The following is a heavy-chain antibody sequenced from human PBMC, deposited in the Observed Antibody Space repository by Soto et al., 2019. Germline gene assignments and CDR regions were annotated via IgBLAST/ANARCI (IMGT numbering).Heavy chain of an antibody. D-gene: IGHD1-26*01. V-gene: IGHV3-30*09. CDR1: GFTFSGYA. Sequence: GGSLRLSCAASGFTFSGYAIHWVRQAPGKGLEWVAVISYDGSNKYYANSVKGRFAISRDNSKNTLYLQMNSLRAEDTAVYYCARTELRVSSDAFDIWGQGTMVTVSS. CDR2: ISYDGSNK. CDR3: ARTELRVSSDAFDI. J-gene: IGHJ3*02.